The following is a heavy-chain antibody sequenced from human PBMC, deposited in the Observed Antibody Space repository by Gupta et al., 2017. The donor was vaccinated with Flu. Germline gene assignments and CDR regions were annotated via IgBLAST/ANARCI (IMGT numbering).Heavy chain of an antibody. D-gene: IGHD6-13*01. J-gene: IGHJ4*02. V-gene: IGHV3-9*01. CDR2: IGWNSGST. CDR1: GFTFDAYA. CDR3: AKGVSAAAGISGWGYKFDY. Sequence: EVQLVESGGGLVQPGRSLRLSCTASGFTFDAYAMHWVRQAPGRGLEWVSGIGWNSGSTGYVDSVRGRLTISRDNGKNCLYLQMNSLRTEDTALYFCAKGVSAAAGISGWGYKFDYWGQGILVTVSS.